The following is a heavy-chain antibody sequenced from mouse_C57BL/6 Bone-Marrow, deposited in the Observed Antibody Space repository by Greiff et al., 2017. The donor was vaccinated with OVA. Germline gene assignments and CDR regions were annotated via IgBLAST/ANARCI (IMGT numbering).Heavy chain of an antibody. Sequence: QVPLKQPGAELVKPGASVKMSCKASGYTFTSYWITWVKQRPGQGLEWIGDIYPGCGSTNYNEKFKSKATLTVDTSSSTAYMKLSSLTYEEAAVDYCAKYYYGSSYYFDYWGQGTTLTVSS. CDR3: AKYYYGSSYYFDY. V-gene: IGHV1-55*01. J-gene: IGHJ2*01. CDR1: GYTFTSYW. CDR2: IYPGCGST. D-gene: IGHD1-1*01.